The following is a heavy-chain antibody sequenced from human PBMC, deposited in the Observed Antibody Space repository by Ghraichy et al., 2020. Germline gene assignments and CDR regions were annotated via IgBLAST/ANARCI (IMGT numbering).Heavy chain of an antibody. J-gene: IGHJ4*02. D-gene: IGHD1-26*01. CDR3: ARVASGYVDY. CDR1: GGSISSGHYF. Sequence: SETLSLTCAVSGGSISSGHYFWNWIRQHTGQGLHWIVYILYSGSTYSNPSLKSRVIISVDTSKNQFSLKLSSLTAADTALYYCARVASGYVDYWGQGTLVTVSS. V-gene: IGHV4-31*11. CDR2: ILYSGST.